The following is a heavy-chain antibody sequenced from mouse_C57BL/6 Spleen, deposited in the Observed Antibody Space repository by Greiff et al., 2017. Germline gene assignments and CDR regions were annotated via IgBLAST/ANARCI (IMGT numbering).Heavy chain of an antibody. CDR2: ISYDGSN. CDR1: GYSITSGYY. D-gene: IGHD2-10*01. Sequence: EVKLQESGPGLVKPSQSLSLTCSVTGYSITSGYYWNWIRQFPGNKLEWMGYISYDGSNNYNPSLKNRISITRDTSKNQFFLKLNSVTTEDTATYYCASWAYPSYAMDYWGQGTSVTVSS. J-gene: IGHJ4*01. CDR3: ASWAYPSYAMDY. V-gene: IGHV3-6*01.